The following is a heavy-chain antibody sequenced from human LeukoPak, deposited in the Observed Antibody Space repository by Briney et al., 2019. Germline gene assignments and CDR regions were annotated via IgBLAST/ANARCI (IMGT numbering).Heavy chain of an antibody. CDR2: IKSKGDGETT. V-gene: IGHV3-15*01. CDR1: GFTFSSYA. CDR3: ATDLGLTMIRGVLVS. D-gene: IGHD3-10*01. J-gene: IGHJ4*02. Sequence: GGSLRLSCAVSGFTFSSYAMSWVRQAPGKGLEWVGRIKSKGDGETTDYTAPVKGRFTMSRDDSKATLYLQMNYVIVEDTAVYFCATDLGLTMIRGVLVSWGQGALVSVSP.